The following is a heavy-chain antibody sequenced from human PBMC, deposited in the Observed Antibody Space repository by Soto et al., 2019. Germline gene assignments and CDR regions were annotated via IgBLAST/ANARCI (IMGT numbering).Heavy chain of an antibody. CDR2: IIPIFGTA. J-gene: IGHJ5*02. CDR3: ASQLYYYDSSSNWFDP. Sequence: SVKVSCKASGGTFSSYAISWVRQAPGQGLEWMGGIIPIFGTANYAQKFQGRVTITADESTSTAYMELSSLRSEDTAVYYCASQLYYYDSSSNWFDPWGQGTLVTVSS. D-gene: IGHD3-22*01. CDR1: GGTFSSYA. V-gene: IGHV1-69*13.